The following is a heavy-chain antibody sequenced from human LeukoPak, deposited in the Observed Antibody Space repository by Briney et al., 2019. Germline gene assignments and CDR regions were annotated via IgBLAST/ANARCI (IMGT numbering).Heavy chain of an antibody. D-gene: IGHD5-24*01. CDR3: ARGHTDFYDNNYFDR. V-gene: IGHV3-20*04. Sequence: PGGSLRLSCIVSGFSYDYYGMSWVRQLPGKGLEWVAGINWDGSSSGYVDSVKGRFTISRDNANNSLYLQMNSLRAEDTALYYCARGHTDFYDNNYFDRWGQGARVTVSS. CDR1: GFSYDYYG. CDR2: INWDGSSS. J-gene: IGHJ5*02.